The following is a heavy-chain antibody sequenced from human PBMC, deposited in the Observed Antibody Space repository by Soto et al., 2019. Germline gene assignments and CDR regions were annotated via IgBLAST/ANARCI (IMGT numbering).Heavy chain of an antibody. CDR1: GFTCDDYA. J-gene: IGHJ4*02. V-gene: IGHV3-9*01. CDR2: ISWNSGSI. CDR3: AKDTILGYYDSSGYPDY. Sequence: GGSLILSCAASGFTCDDYAMHWVRQAPGKGLEWVSGISWNSGSIGYADSVKGRFTMSRDNSKNTLYLQMNSLRAEDTDVYYCAKDTILGYYDSSGYPDYWGQGTLVTVSS. D-gene: IGHD3-22*01.